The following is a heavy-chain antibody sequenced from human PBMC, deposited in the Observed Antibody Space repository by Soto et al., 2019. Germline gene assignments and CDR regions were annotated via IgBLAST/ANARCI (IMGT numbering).Heavy chain of an antibody. CDR1: GFTFRSYW. J-gene: IGHJ6*03. Sequence: PGGSLGLSCAASGFTFRSYWMHWVRQAPGKGLVWVSRINSDGSSTSYADSVKGRFTISRDNAKNTLYLQMNSLRAEDTAVYYCARARSYDRGEIYYYYYYMDVWGKGTTVTVSS. D-gene: IGHD3-16*01. CDR3: ARARSYDRGEIYYYYYYMDV. CDR2: INSDGSST. V-gene: IGHV3-74*01.